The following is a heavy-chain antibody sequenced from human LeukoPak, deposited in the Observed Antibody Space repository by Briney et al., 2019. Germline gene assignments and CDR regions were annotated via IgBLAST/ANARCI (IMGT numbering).Heavy chain of an antibody. V-gene: IGHV1-69*05. Sequence: SVKVSRKASGGTFSSYAISWVRQAPGQGLEWMGGIIPIFGTANYAQKFQGRVTITTYESTSTAYMELSSLRSEDTAVYYCAGDPSPPSYGSPIFDYWGQGTLVTVSS. CDR1: GGTFSSYA. J-gene: IGHJ4*02. CDR2: IIPIFGTA. D-gene: IGHD5-18*01. CDR3: AGDPSPPSYGSPIFDY.